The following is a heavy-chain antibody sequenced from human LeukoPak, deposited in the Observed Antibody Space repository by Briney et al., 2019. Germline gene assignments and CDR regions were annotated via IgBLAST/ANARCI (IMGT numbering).Heavy chain of an antibody. CDR2: ISGSGGST. D-gene: IGHD1-14*01. CDR3: ARGIAEIDY. Sequence: GGSLRLSCAASGFTVSSNYMSWVRQAPGKGLEWVSAISGSGGSTYYADSVKGRFTISRDNSKNTLYLQMNSLRAEDTAVYYCARGIAEIDYWGQGTLVTVSS. V-gene: IGHV3-23*01. CDR1: GFTVSSNY. J-gene: IGHJ4*02.